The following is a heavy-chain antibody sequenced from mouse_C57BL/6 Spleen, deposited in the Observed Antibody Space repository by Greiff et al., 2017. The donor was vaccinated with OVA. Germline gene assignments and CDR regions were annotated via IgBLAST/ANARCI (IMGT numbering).Heavy chain of an antibody. CDR1: GFTFSDYG. J-gene: IGHJ4*01. D-gene: IGHD2-3*01. Sequence: DVKLVESGGGLVKPGGSLKLSCAASGFTFSDYGMHWVRQAPEKGLEWVAYISSGSSTIYYADTVKGRFTISRDNAKNTLFLQMTSLRSEDTAMYYCARDGYYPLAMDYWGQGTSVTVSS. V-gene: IGHV5-17*01. CDR3: ARDGYYPLAMDY. CDR2: ISSGSSTI.